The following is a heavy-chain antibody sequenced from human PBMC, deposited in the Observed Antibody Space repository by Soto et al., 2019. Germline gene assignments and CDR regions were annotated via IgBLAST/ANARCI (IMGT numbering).Heavy chain of an antibody. V-gene: IGHV4-61*08. CDR3: GAAPSDNYFDF. Sequence: SETLSLTCAVSGGSVNSGAYSWNWIRQPPGKELEWMGNIYYSGTTKYSPSLQSRLTISVDTSRNQFSLKLSSVTAADTAVYYCGAAPSDNYFDFWGQGALVTVSS. CDR1: GGSVNSGAYS. J-gene: IGHJ4*02. CDR2: IYYSGTT. D-gene: IGHD2-21*02.